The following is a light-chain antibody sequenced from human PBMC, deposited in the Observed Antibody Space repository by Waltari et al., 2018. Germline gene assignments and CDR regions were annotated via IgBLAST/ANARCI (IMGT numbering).Light chain of an antibody. CDR2: DVH. Sequence: QSALIQPASVSGSPGQSITLSCTGTSNDIGGFNYVCWYQQHPGKAPTLLIHDVHNRPSGVSERFSGSKSGNTASLSISGLQAEDEADYYCSSYTSRNSWVFGGGTKLTVL. J-gene: IGLJ3*02. V-gene: IGLV2-14*03. CDR1: SNDIGGFNY. CDR3: SSYTSRNSWV.